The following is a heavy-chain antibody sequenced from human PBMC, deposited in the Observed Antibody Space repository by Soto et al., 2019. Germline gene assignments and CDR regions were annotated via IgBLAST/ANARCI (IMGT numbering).Heavy chain of an antibody. J-gene: IGHJ6*02. Sequence: RASVKVSCKASGYTFTSYGISWVRQAPGQGLEWMGWISAYNGNTNYAQKLQGRVTMTTDTSTSTAYMELRSLRSDDTAVYYCARGEGVYYYYYGMDVWGQGTTVTVSS. D-gene: IGHD1-26*01. CDR2: ISAYNGNT. CDR3: ARGEGVYYYYYGMDV. CDR1: GYTFTSYG. V-gene: IGHV1-18*01.